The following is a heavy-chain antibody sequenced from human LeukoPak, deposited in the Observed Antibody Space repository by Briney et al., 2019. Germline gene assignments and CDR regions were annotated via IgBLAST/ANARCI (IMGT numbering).Heavy chain of an antibody. V-gene: IGHV4-61*02. J-gene: IGHJ4*02. Sequence: SETLSLTCTVSGGSISSGSYYWSWIRQPAGKGLEWIGRIYTSGSTNYNPSLKSRVTISVDTSKNQFSLKLSSVTAADTAVYYCARGAIQGSIGGFDYWGQGTLVTVSS. D-gene: IGHD2-2*02. CDR2: IYTSGST. CDR1: GGSISSGSYY. CDR3: ARGAIQGSIGGFDY.